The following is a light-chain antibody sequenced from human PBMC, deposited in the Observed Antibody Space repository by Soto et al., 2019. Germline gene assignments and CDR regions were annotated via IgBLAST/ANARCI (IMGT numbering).Light chain of an antibody. CDR2: DVS. Sequence: QSVLTQPRSVSGSPGQSVTISCTGTSSDVGGYNYVSWYQQHPGKAPKLMIYDVSKRPSGVPDRFSGSKSGNTASLTISGLQAEDEDDYYCCSYAGSYVFGSGTKVNVL. CDR3: CSYAGSYV. V-gene: IGLV2-11*01. CDR1: SSDVGGYNY. J-gene: IGLJ1*01.